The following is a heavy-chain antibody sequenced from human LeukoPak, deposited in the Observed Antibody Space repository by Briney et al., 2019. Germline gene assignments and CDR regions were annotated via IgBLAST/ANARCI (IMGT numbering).Heavy chain of an antibody. CDR3: ARVRKDIVVVPAAMADAFGI. Sequence: SETLSLTCTVSGGSISSYYWSWIRQPAGKGLEWIGRIYTSGSTNYNPSLKSRVTMSVDTSKNQFSLKLSSVAAADTAVYYCARVRKDIVVVPAAMADAFGIWGQGTMVTVSS. J-gene: IGHJ3*02. D-gene: IGHD2-2*01. CDR1: GGSISSYY. V-gene: IGHV4-4*07. CDR2: IYTSGST.